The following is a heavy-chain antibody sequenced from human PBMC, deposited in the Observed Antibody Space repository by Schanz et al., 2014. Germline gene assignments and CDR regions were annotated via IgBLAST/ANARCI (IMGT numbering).Heavy chain of an antibody. CDR2: ISYDGSSK. D-gene: IGHD5-18*01. J-gene: IGHJ3*02. CDR1: GFTFSNHG. CDR3: TRGGYSYALSAFDI. Sequence: QVQLVESGGGVVQPGRSLRLSCAASGFTFSNHGMHWVRQSPGKGLEWVALISYDGSSKNHADSVQGRFTISRDNSKNALYLQMDSLRAEDTALYYCTRGGYSYALSAFDIWGQGTMVTVSS. V-gene: IGHV3-33*01.